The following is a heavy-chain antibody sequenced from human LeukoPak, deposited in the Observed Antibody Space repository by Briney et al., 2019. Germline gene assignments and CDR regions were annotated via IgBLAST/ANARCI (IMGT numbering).Heavy chain of an antibody. J-gene: IGHJ4*02. CDR3: ARRLVSRTTTINFDY. D-gene: IGHD1-7*01. V-gene: IGHV5-51*01. CDR2: IYPGDSDT. Sequence: GESLKISCKGSGYSFTSYWIGWVRQMPGKGLEWMGIIYPGDSDTRYSPSFQGQVTISADKSISTAYLQWSSLKASDTAMYYCARRLVSRTTTINFDYWGQGTLVTVSS. CDR1: GYSFTSYW.